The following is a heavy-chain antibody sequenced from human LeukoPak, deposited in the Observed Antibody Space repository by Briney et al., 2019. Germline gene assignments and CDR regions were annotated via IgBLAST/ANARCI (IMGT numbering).Heavy chain of an antibody. CDR1: GFTLSTYW. D-gene: IGHD3-16*01. CDR3: ASWGAGGNS. Sequence: GGSLRLSCEASGFTLSTYWMNWVRQVPGKGLDWVANINPDGSGKRYVDSVKGRFTIARDNADNSLSLRMNSLRAGDTAVYYCASWGAGGNSWGQGTLVTVSS. CDR2: INPDGSGK. J-gene: IGHJ4*02. V-gene: IGHV3-7*01.